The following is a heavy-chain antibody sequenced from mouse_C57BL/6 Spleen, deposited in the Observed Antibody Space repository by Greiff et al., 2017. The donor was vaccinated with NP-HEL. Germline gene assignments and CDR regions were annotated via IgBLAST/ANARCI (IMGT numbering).Heavy chain of an antibody. CDR3: ARRMGYAMDY. J-gene: IGHJ4*01. V-gene: IGHV1-50*01. CDR2: IDPSDSYT. CDR1: GYTFTSYW. Sequence: QVQLQQPGAELVKPGASVKLSCKASGYTFTSYWMQWVKQRPGPGLEWIGEIDPSDSYTNYNQKFKGKATLTVDTSSSTAYMQLSSLTSEDSAVYYCARRMGYAMDYWGQGTSVTVSS. D-gene: IGHD2-3*01.